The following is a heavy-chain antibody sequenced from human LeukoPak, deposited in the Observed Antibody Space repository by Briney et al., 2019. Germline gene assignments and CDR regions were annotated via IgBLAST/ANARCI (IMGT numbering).Heavy chain of an antibody. CDR3: ARSSSWYQNYFDY. CDR1: GFTFSSYA. J-gene: IGHJ4*02. V-gene: IGHV3-64*01. CDR2: ISSNGGST. D-gene: IGHD6-13*01. Sequence: PGGSLRLSCAASGFTFSSYAMHWVRQAPGKGLEYVSAISSNGGSTYYANSVKGRFTISRDNSKNTLYLQMGSLRAEDMAVYYCARSSSWYQNYFDYWGQGTLVTVSS.